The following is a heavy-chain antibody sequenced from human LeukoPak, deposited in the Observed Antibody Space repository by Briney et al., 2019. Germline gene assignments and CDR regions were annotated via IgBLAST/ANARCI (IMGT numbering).Heavy chain of an antibody. Sequence: GGSLRLSCAASGFTFSSYRMNWVRQAPGKGLEWVSSISSSSSYIYYADSVKGRFTISRDNAKNSLYLQMNSLRAEDTAVYYCARESTVGAYPHWGQGTLVTVSS. CDR3: ARESTVGAYPH. V-gene: IGHV3-21*01. CDR2: ISSSSSYI. CDR1: GFTFSSYR. J-gene: IGHJ4*02. D-gene: IGHD1-26*01.